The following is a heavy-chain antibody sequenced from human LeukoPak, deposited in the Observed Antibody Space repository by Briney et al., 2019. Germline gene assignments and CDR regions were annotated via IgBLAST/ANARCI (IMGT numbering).Heavy chain of an antibody. V-gene: IGHV3-48*03. Sequence: GGFPRLSCAASGFSFSSYEMNWVRQAPGKGLEWISYISSSGSTIHYADSVKGRFTISRDNAKNSLYLQMNSLRAEDTAVYYCARDGTPIYSSGWNYMDVWGKGTTVTISS. J-gene: IGHJ6*03. D-gene: IGHD6-25*01. CDR2: ISSSGSTI. CDR3: ARDGTPIYSSGWNYMDV. CDR1: GFSFSSYE.